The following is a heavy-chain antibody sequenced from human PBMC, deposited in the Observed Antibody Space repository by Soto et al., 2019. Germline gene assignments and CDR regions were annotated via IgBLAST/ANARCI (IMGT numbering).Heavy chain of an antibody. J-gene: IGHJ4*02. D-gene: IGHD2-15*01. CDR2: INSDGSST. CDR3: VRSSVVVAAATRGDY. V-gene: IGHV3-74*01. Sequence: EVQLVESGGGLVQPGGSLRLSCAASGFTFSSYWMHWVRQAPGKGLVWVSGINSDGSSTSYAGSVKGRFTISRDNAKNTLYLQMNSLRAENTAVYYCVRSSVVVAAATRGDYWGQGTLVTVSS. CDR1: GFTFSSYW.